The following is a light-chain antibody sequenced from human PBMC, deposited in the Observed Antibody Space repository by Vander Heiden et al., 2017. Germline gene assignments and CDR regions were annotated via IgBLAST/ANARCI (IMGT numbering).Light chain of an antibody. V-gene: IGLV1-40*01. Sequence: QSVLSQPPPVSGAPGQSITIACTGSNSDVGAGYDVHWYQQLPGTAPTLLINGNNSRPSGGPDRFSGSKSGTSASLAITGLQAEDEADYYCQSYDTLTGYVFGTGTKVTVL. CDR2: GNN. J-gene: IGLJ1*01. CDR1: NSDVGAGYD. CDR3: QSYDTLTGYV.